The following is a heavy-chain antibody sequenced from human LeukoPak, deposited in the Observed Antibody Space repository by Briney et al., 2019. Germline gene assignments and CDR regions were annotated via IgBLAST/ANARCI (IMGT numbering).Heavy chain of an antibody. D-gene: IGHD3-22*01. CDR2: INEDGGDK. J-gene: IGHJ5*02. CDR1: GFTFSNYW. Sequence: GGSLRLSCAASGFTFSNYWMSWIRQAPGKGLEWAAHINEDGGDKYYVESVKGRFTISRDNAKNSLYLQLNSLRAEDTAVYYCVSWAGKYYETSDYSLAPSNSWGQGTLVTVSS. CDR3: VSWAGKYYETSDYSLAPSNS. V-gene: IGHV3-7*01.